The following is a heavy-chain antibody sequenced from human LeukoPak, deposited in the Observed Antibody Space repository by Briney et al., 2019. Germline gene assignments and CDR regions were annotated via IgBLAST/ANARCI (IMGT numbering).Heavy chain of an antibody. V-gene: IGHV3-33*01. Sequence: GGSLRLSCAASGFTFSSYGMHWVRQAPGKGLEWVAVIWYDGSNKYYADSVKGRFTISRDNSKNTLYLQMNSLRAEDTAVYYRARDPSGSYLFDYWGQGTLVTVSS. CDR1: GFTFSSYG. CDR2: IWYDGSNK. D-gene: IGHD1-26*01. CDR3: ARDPSGSYLFDY. J-gene: IGHJ4*02.